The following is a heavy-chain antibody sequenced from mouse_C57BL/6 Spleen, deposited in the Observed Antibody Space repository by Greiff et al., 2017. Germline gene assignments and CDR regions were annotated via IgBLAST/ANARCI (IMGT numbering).Heavy chain of an antibody. CDR1: GFTFSNYW. D-gene: IGHD1-1*01. CDR3: TGDTTTAY. Sequence: EVKLMESGGGLVQPGGSMKLSCVASGFTFSNYWMNWVRQSPEKGLEWVAQIRLKSDNYATHYAESVKGRFTISRDDSKSSVYLQMNNLRAEDTGIYYCTGDTTTAYWGQGTLVTVSA. CDR2: IRLKSDNYAT. V-gene: IGHV6-3*01. J-gene: IGHJ3*01.